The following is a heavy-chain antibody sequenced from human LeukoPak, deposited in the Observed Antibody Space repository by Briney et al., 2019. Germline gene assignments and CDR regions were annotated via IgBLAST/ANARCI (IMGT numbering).Heavy chain of an antibody. CDR1: GYTSTSYD. J-gene: IGHJ5*02. V-gene: IGHV1-8*01. CDR3: ARSPVSSNWFDP. CDR2: MNPNSGNT. D-gene: IGHD3-3*02. Sequence: ASVKVSCKASGYTSTSYDINWVRQATGQGLEWMGWMNPNSGNTGYAQKFQGRVTMTRNTSISTAYMELSSLRSEDTAVYYCARSPVSSNWFDPWGQGTLVTVSS.